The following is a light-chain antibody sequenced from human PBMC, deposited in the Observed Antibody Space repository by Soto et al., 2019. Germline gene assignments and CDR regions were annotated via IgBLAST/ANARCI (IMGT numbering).Light chain of an antibody. CDR1: QTISSS. J-gene: IGKJ2*01. CDR3: QQYDSYSPYT. V-gene: IGKV1-5*03. CDR2: KAS. Sequence: DIQMTQFPPTLSASIGDRVTITCRASQTISSSLAWYQHKPWKAPKLLIYKASTFETGVPSRFSGSGSGTAFTLTISSLQPDDVATYYCQQYDSYSPYTFGQGTRLEIK.